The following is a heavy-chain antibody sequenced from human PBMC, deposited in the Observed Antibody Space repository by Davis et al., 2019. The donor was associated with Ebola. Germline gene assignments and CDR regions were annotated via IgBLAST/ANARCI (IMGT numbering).Heavy chain of an antibody. V-gene: IGHV4-39*01. D-gene: IGHD5-12*01. CDR2: VDYTGTA. J-gene: IGHJ3*02. CDR3: TRLPTTWLRLGDGFDI. CDR1: GDSISSSDYF. Sequence: SETLSLTCSVSGDSISSSDYFWGWVRQPPGKGLGWIGNVDYTGTAYYNPSLKSRAAISVDTSKNQFSLRLDSVVATDTSIYYCTRLPTTWLRLGDGFDIWGQGTMVVVSS.